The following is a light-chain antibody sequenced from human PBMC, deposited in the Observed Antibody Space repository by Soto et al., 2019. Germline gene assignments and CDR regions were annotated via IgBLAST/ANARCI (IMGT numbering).Light chain of an antibody. V-gene: IGKV3-15*01. CDR3: QQYNHWPPYT. CDR1: QTVNVN. CDR2: GAS. J-gene: IGKJ2*01. Sequence: EVVLTQSPATLSLSPGERATLSCRASQTVNVNLAWHQQKPGQAPRLLIYGASTRAAGVPARFTGSGSGTAFTLTISSLQSDDFAVYYCQQYNHWPPYTFGQGTKLEIK.